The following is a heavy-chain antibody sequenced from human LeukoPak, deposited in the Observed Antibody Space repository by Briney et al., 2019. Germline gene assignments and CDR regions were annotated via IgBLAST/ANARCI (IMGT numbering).Heavy chain of an antibody. V-gene: IGHV4-59*12. CDR3: ASGGYCSSTSCYPMDV. CDR1: GGSISSYY. J-gene: IGHJ6*04. Sequence: SETLSLTCTVSGGSISSYYWSWIRQTPGKGLEWIGYIYYSGSTNYNPSLKSRVTISVDTSKNQFPLKLSSVTAADTAVYYCASGGYCSSTSCYPMDVWGKGTTVTVSS. CDR2: IYYSGST. D-gene: IGHD2-2*01.